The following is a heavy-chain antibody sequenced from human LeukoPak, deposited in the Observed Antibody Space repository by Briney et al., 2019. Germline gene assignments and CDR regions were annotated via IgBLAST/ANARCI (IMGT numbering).Heavy chain of an antibody. CDR2: ISYDGSNK. CDR3: ARDRTAPDY. CDR1: GFTFSSYA. Sequence: PGGSLRLSCVASGFTFSSYAMHWVRQAPGKGLEWVAVISYDGSNKYYADSVKGRFTIPRDNSKNTLYLQMNSLRAEDTAVYYCARDRTAPDYWGQGTLVTVSS. D-gene: IGHD2-8*02. V-gene: IGHV3-30-3*01. J-gene: IGHJ4*02.